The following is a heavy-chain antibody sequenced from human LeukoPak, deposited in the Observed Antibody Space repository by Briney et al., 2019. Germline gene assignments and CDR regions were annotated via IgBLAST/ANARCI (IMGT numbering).Heavy chain of an antibody. Sequence: SETLSLTCSVSGASISSSNYYWGWIRQSPGKGLEWIGSISYSGTVYHSPSLKSRVTMSVDTSKNQFSLKMNLVTAADTAVYYCARHWGRDTFDIWGQGTMVTVSS. CDR2: ISYSGTV. J-gene: IGHJ3*02. D-gene: IGHD3-16*01. CDR1: GASISSSNYY. V-gene: IGHV4-39*01. CDR3: ARHWGRDTFDI.